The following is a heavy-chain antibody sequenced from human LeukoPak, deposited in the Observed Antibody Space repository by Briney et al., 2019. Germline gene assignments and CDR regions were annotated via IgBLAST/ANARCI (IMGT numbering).Heavy chain of an antibody. CDR3: ARLRGNYDFWSGYYTAGGSYYFDY. CDR1: GGSFSGYY. CDR2: INHSGST. J-gene: IGHJ4*02. D-gene: IGHD3-3*01. Sequence: SETLSLTCAVYGGSFSGYYWSWIRQPPGKGLEWIWEINHSGSTNYNPSLKSRVTISVDTSKNQFSLKLSSVTAADTAVYYCARLRGNYDFWSGYYTAGGSYYFDYWGQGTLVTVSS. V-gene: IGHV4-34*01.